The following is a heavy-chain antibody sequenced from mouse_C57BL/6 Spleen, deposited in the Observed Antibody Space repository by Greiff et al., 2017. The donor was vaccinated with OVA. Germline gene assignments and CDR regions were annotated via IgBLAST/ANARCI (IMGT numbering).Heavy chain of an antibody. CDR3: ARSNYGSSHYYAMDY. CDR2: IYPGSGNT. J-gene: IGHJ4*01. CDR1: GYTFTDYY. V-gene: IGHV1-76*01. D-gene: IGHD1-1*01. Sequence: VQLQQSGAELVRPGASVKLSCKASGYTFTDYYINWVKQRPGQGLEWIARIYPGSGNTYYNEKFKGKATLTAEKSSSTAYMQLSSLTSEDSAVYFCARSNYGSSHYYAMDYWGQGTSVTVSS.